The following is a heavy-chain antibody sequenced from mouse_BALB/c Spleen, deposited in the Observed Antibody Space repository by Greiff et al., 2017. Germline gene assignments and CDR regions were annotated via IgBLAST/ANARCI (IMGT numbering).Heavy chain of an antibody. D-gene: IGHD2-1*01. J-gene: IGHJ4*01. CDR1: GYTFTSYD. V-gene: IGHV1S56*01. CDR2: IFPGDGST. CDR3: ATGGNYVYYAMDY. Sequence: QVQLQQSGAQLVKPGASVKLSCKASGYTFTSYDINWVRQRPEQGLAWIGWIFPGDGSTKYNEKFKGKATLTTDKSSSTAYMQLSRLTSEDSAVYFCATGGNYVYYAMDYKGQGTAATV.